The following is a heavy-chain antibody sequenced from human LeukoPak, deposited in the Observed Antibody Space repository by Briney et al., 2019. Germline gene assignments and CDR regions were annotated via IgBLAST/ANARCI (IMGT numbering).Heavy chain of an antibody. J-gene: IGHJ4*02. Sequence: GGSLRLSCAASGFTFSNAWMNWVRQAPGKGLEWVGRIKSKTDGGTTDYAAPVKGRFTISRDDSKNTLYLQMNSLKTEDTAVYYCTTDIEMATIVDLDYWGQGTPVTVSS. CDR2: IKSKTDGGTT. D-gene: IGHD5-24*01. CDR3: TTDIEMATIVDLDY. V-gene: IGHV3-15*07. CDR1: GFTFSNAW.